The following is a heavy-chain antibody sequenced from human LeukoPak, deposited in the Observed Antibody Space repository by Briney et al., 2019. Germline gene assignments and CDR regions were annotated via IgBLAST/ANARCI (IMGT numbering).Heavy chain of an antibody. CDR3: ARAEGNYYDSSTGDY. V-gene: IGHV3-20*04. CDR1: GFTFDDYG. Sequence: GGSLRLSCAASGFTFDDYGMSWVRQPPGKGLEWFSGINWNGGSTGYADSVKGRFTISRDNAKNSLYLQMNSLRAEDTALYYCARAEGNYYDSSTGDYWGQGTLVTVSS. D-gene: IGHD3-22*01. J-gene: IGHJ4*02. CDR2: INWNGGST.